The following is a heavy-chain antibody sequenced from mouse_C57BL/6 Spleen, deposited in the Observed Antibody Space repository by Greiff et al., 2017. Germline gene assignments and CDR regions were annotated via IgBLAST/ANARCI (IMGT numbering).Heavy chain of an antibody. V-gene: IGHV1-64*01. J-gene: IGHJ4*01. D-gene: IGHD2-5*01. Sequence: QVQLQQPGAELVKPGASVKLSCKASGYTFTSYWMHWVKQRPGQGLEWIGMIHPNSGSTNYNEKFKSKGTLTVDKSSSTAYMQLSSLTSEDSAVYYCAKGYSNVYAMDDWRQGASVTVSS. CDR2: IHPNSGST. CDR1: GYTFTSYW. CDR3: AKGYSNVYAMDD.